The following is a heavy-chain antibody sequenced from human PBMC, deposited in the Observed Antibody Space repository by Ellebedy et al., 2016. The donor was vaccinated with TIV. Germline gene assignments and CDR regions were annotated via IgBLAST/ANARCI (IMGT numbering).Heavy chain of an antibody. CDR3: ARSYGSHFDY. J-gene: IGHJ4*02. CDR1: GFTFSSYW. CDR2: INSDGSST. D-gene: IGHD1-26*01. V-gene: IGHV3-74*01. Sequence: GESLKISCAASGFTFSSYWMHWVRQAPGKGLVWVSRINSDGSSTSYADSVKGRFTISRDNAKNTLYLQMNSLRAEDTAVYYCARSYGSHFDYWGQGTLVTVSS.